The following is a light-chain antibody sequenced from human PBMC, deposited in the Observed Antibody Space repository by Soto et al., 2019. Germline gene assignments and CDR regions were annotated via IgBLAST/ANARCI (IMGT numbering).Light chain of an antibody. CDR3: QQYNSYSET. CDR1: QSISTW. Sequence: DIQMTQSPFTLSASVGDRVTITCRASQSISTWLAWYQQKSGKAPKLLIYEASTLGSGVPSRFSGSGSGTEFILTISSLQPDDVATYYCQQYNSYSETFRQGTKVDI. CDR2: EAS. J-gene: IGKJ1*01. V-gene: IGKV1-5*03.